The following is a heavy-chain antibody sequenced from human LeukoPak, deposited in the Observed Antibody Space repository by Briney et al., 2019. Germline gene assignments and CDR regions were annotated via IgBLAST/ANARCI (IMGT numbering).Heavy chain of an antibody. CDR1: GGSISSSSYY. CDR3: ARHSTGGTNKEEVWDDSSGYYYFHWFDP. J-gene: IGHJ5*02. V-gene: IGHV4-39*01. D-gene: IGHD3-22*01. CDR2: IYYSGST. Sequence: SETLSLACTVSGGSISSSSYYWGWIRQPPGKGLEWIGSIYYSGSTYYNPSLKGRVTISVDTSKNQFSLKLSSVTAADTAVYYCARHSTGGTNKEEVWDDSSGYYYFHWFDPWGQGTLVTVSS.